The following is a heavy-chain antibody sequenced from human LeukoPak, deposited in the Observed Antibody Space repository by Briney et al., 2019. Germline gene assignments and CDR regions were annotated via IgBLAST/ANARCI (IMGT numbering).Heavy chain of an antibody. CDR2: IYYSGST. Sequence: SETLSLTCTVSGGSISSYYWSWIRQPPGKGLDWIGYIYYSGSTNYNPSLKSRVTISVDTSKNQFSLKLSSVTAADTAVYYCARDLGTLAGDVGNFDYCGQGTLVTVSS. D-gene: IGHD1-7*01. CDR3: ARDLGTLAGDVGNFDY. CDR1: GGSISSYY. V-gene: IGHV4-59*01. J-gene: IGHJ4*02.